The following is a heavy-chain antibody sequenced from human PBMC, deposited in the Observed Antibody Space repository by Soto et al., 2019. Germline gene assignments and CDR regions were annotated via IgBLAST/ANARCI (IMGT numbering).Heavy chain of an antibody. CDR1: GFTFSSYG. Sequence: GGSLRLSCAASGFTFSSYGMHWVRQAPGKGLEWVAVISYDGSNKYYADSVKGRFTISRDNSKNTLYLQMNSLRAEDTAVYYCAKDSGIAVAAPDSLDYWGQGTLVTVSS. CDR2: ISYDGSNK. CDR3: AKDSGIAVAAPDSLDY. J-gene: IGHJ4*02. V-gene: IGHV3-30*18. D-gene: IGHD6-19*01.